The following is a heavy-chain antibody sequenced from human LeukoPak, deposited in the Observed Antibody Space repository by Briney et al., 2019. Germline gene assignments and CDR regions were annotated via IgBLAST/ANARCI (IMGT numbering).Heavy chain of an antibody. V-gene: IGHV1-69*06. CDR1: GGSSSSYA. D-gene: IGHD2-15*01. Sequence: SVKVSCKASGGSSSSYAICCVRQTPGEGLEWMGGIIPIFGTANYAQKLQGRVTITADKSTSTAYMELSSLRSEDTAVYYCARVVQSGGTLYNWFDPWGQGTLVTVSS. CDR2: IIPIFGTA. J-gene: IGHJ5*02. CDR3: ARVVQSGGTLYNWFDP.